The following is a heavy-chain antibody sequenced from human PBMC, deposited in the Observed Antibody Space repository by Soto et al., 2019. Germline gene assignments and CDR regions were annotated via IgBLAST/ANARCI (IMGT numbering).Heavy chain of an antibody. CDR1: GFTFSSYD. Sequence: QVQREESGGGVVQPGRSLRLSCAASGFTFSSYDMHWVRQAPGKGLEWVALTSYEGSSEYYADSVKDRFTISRDNSKNTLYLQMNSLRGEDTAVYYCAKDALDSDMFSVYRAENWFDPWGQGPLVIVSS. D-gene: IGHD5-18*01. V-gene: IGHV3-30*18. CDR2: TSYEGSSE. J-gene: IGHJ5*02. CDR3: AKDALDSDMFSVYRAENWFDP.